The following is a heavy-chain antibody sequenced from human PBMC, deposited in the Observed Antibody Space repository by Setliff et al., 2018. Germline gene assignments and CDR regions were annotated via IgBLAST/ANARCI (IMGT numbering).Heavy chain of an antibody. D-gene: IGHD1-1*01. CDR2: IKQDGSEK. Sequence: GGSLRLSCAASGFTFSIYSMSWVRQAPGKGLEWVANIKQDGSEKYYVDSVKGRFTISRDNAKKSLYLQMNSLRAEDTAVYYCAKTRGSNWNFFYYMDVWGKGTTVTVSS. CDR3: AKTRGSNWNFFYYMDV. V-gene: IGHV3-7*03. J-gene: IGHJ6*03. CDR1: GFTFSIYS.